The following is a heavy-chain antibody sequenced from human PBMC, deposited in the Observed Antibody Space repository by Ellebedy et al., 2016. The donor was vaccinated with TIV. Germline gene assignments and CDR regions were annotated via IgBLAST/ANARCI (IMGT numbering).Heavy chain of an antibody. J-gene: IGHJ4*02. D-gene: IGHD5/OR15-5a*01. Sequence: GESLKISCVGSGYTFTTYWISWVRQMPGEGLEWMARIDPSDSYINYSPSFEGRVTISVDEAISTAYLQWSSLEASDTAMYYCVRHSSTISMISLIWGQGTRVTVSS. V-gene: IGHV5-10-1*01. CDR3: VRHSSTISMISLI. CDR1: GYTFTTYW. CDR2: IDPSDSYI.